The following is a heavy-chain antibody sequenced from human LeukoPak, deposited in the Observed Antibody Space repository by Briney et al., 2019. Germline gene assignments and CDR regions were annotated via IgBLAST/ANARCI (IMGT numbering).Heavy chain of an antibody. V-gene: IGHV3-30*02. J-gene: IGHJ4*02. CDR3: AKVPIAVEEYYFDY. CDR1: GFTFSSYG. Sequence: TGGSLRLSCAASGFTFSSYGMHWVRQAPGKGLEWVAFIRYDGNNKYYADSVKGRFTISRDNSKNTLYLQMNSLRAEDTAVYYCAKVPIAVEEYYFDYWGQGTLVTVSS. D-gene: IGHD6-19*01. CDR2: IRYDGNNK.